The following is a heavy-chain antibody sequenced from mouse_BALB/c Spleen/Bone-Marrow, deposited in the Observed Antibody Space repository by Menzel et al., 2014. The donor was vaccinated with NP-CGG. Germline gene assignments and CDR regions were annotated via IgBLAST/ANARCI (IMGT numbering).Heavy chain of an antibody. V-gene: IGHV1-4*01. Sequence: QVQLQQSGAELARPGASLKMSCKASGYTFTSYRMHWVKPRPGQGLEWIGYINPSSGYTNYNQKFKDKATLTADKSSSTAYMQLSSLTSEDSAVYYCARGGSEWATDYWGRGTSVTVSS. CDR3: ARGGSEWATDY. J-gene: IGHJ4*01. CDR2: INPSSGYT. CDR1: GYTFTSYR.